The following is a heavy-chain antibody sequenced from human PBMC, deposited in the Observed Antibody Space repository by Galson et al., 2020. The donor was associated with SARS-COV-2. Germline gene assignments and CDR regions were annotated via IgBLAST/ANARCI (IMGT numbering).Heavy chain of an antibody. D-gene: IGHD3-10*01. V-gene: IGHV4-31*03. CDR1: GGSISSGGYY. CDR3: ARAVRGVIIKGFDWFDP. CDR2: IYYSGST. Sequence: SETLSLTCTVSGGSISSGGYYWSWIRQHPGKGLEWIGYIYYSGSTYYNPSLKSRATISVDTTKNQFSLKLSSVTAADTAVYYCARAVRGVIIKGFDWFDPWGQGTLVTVSS. J-gene: IGHJ5*02.